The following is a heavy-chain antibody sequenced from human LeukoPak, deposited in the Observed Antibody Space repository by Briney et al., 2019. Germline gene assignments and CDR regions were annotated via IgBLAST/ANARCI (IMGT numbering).Heavy chain of an antibody. V-gene: IGHV1-18*01. CDR1: GYTFINYN. J-gene: IGHJ4*02. Sequence: GASVKVSCKASGYTFINYNIVWVRQAPGQGLEWMGWISVYNGNTNFAQKFQGRVTMTTDTSTSTAYMELRSLRSDDTAVYYCARDSGYIYDYSTEWDFWGQGTLVTVSS. D-gene: IGHD5-18*01. CDR3: ARDSGYIYDYSTEWDF. CDR2: ISVYNGNT.